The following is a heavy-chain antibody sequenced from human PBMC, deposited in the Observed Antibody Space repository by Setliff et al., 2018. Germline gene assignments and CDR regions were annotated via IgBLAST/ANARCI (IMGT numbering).Heavy chain of an antibody. D-gene: IGHD3-16*01. V-gene: IGHV1-2*06. CDR2: INANNGGT. CDR1: GYTFTLYY. J-gene: IGHJ3*02. Sequence: ASVKVSCKASGYTFTLYYLHWVRQAPGQGLEWMGRINANNGGTNYAQKFQGRVTMTRDTSICTAYMDLSRLRSDDTAVYYCARDRVWGTLDAFDIWGQGTMVTVSS. CDR3: ARDRVWGTLDAFDI.